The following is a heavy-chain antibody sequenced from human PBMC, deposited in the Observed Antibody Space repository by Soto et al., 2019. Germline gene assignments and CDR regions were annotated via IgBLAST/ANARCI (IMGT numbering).Heavy chain of an antibody. CDR3: ARDTGGYYLDS. J-gene: IGHJ4*01. Sequence: SETLSLTCTIYGDSISSYFWSWIRQPPGKGLEWIGYIHYSGTTVYSPSLKSRVTMSIDTSENQFTLNLTSVTAADTAVYFCARDTGGYYLDSWGQGSMVNVSS. CDR2: IHYSGTT. CDR1: GDSISSYF. D-gene: IGHD7-27*01. V-gene: IGHV4-59*01.